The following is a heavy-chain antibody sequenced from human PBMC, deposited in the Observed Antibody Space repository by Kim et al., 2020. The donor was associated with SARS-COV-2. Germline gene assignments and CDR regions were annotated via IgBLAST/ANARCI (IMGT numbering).Heavy chain of an antibody. Sequence: SETLSLTCTVSGGSISSGGYYWSWIRQHPVKGLEWVGYIYYSGSTYYNSSLKSRVTISVDTSKNRFSLKLSAVTAADTAVYYCARDPLNNQVPLGYYYHYGRDLWGQRPTVTVSS. CDR2: IYYSGST. V-gene: IGHV4-31*03. J-gene: IGHJ6*01. D-gene: IGHD1-20*01. CDR3: ARDPLNNQVPLGYYYHYGRDL. CDR1: GGSISSGGYY.